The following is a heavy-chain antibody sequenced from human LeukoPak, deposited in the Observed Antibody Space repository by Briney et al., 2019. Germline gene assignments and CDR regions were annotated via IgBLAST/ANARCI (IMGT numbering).Heavy chain of an antibody. CDR2: INHSGST. CDR1: GGSFSGYY. D-gene: IGHD2-2*01. J-gene: IGHJ5*02. CDR3: ARSEDIVVVPAARLRFDP. Sequence: SETLSLTCAVYGGSFSGYYWSWIRQPPGKGLEWIGEINHSGSTNYNPSLKSRVTISVDTSKNQFSLKLSSVTAADTAVYYCARSEDIVVVPAARLRFDPWGQGTLVTVSS. V-gene: IGHV4-34*01.